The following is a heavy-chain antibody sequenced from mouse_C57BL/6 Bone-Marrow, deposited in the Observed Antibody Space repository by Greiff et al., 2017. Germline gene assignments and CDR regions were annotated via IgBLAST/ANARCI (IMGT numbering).Heavy chain of an antibody. Sequence: QVQLQQPGAELVQPGASVKLSCTASGYTFTSYWMHWVKQRPGRGLGWIGRIDPNSGGTKYNEKFQSKATLTVDKPSSTAYMQLSSLTAEDSAVYYCARGYYGPDYWGQGTTLTVSS. CDR1: GYTFTSYW. V-gene: IGHV1-72*01. J-gene: IGHJ2*01. D-gene: IGHD1-1*01. CDR2: IDPNSGGT. CDR3: ARGYYGPDY.